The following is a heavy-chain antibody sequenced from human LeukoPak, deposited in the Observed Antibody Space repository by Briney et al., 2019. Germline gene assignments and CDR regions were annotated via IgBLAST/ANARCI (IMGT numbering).Heavy chain of an antibody. CDR2: MNPNSGNT. J-gene: IGHJ4*02. V-gene: IGHV1-8*01. Sequence: GASVKVSCKASGYTFTSYDINWVRQATGQGLEWMGWMNPNSGNTGYAQKFQGRVTMTRNTSISTAYMELSSLRSEDTAVYYCARATSGNYWGGYYFDYWGQGTLVTVSS. CDR3: ARATSGNYWGGYYFDY. CDR1: GYTFTSYD. D-gene: IGHD1-26*01.